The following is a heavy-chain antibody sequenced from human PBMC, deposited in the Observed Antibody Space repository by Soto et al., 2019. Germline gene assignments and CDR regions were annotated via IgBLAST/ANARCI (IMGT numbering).Heavy chain of an antibody. CDR1: GGSFSGYY. CDR3: ARGGGVYYFDY. D-gene: IGHD2-8*02. V-gene: IGHV4-34*01. CDR2: INHSGST. Sequence: PSETLSLTCAVYGGSFSGYYWSWIRQPPGKGLEWIGEINHSGSTNYNPSLESRVTISVDTSKNQFSLKLSSVTAADTAVYYCARGGGVYYFDYWGQGTLVTVSS. J-gene: IGHJ4*02.